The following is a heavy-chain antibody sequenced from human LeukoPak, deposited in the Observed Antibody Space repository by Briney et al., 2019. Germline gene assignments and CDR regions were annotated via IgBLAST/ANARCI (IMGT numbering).Heavy chain of an antibody. CDR2: ITTHNGNT. CDR3: GRKGTSGWVGFEI. D-gene: IGHD6-19*01. Sequence: ASVKVSCKASGYTFTSYGISWVRQAPGQGLEWMGWITTHNGNTRYAQKVQGRVTMTTDTSTSIAYMELRSLTSDDTAVYYCGRKGTSGWVGFEIWGQGTMVTVSS. CDR1: GYTFTSYG. J-gene: IGHJ3*02. V-gene: IGHV1-18*01.